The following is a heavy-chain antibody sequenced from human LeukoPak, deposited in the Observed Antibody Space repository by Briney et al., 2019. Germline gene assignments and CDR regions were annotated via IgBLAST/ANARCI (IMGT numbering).Heavy chain of an antibody. CDR2: INPSGGST. J-gene: IGHJ4*02. CDR1: GYSFTSYY. V-gene: IGHV1-46*01. CDR3: ARGGITFGGVIVIPFDY. D-gene: IGHD3-16*02. Sequence: ASVKVSCKASGYSFTSYYMHWVRQAPGQGLEWMGIINPSGGSTSYAQKFQGRVTMTRDMSTSTVYMELSSLRSEDTAVYYCARGGITFGGVIVIPFDYWGQGTLVTVSS.